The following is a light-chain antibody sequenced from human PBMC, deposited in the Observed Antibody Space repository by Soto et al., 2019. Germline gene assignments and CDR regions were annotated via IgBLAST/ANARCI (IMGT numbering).Light chain of an antibody. Sequence: EIVMTQSPATLSVSPGERATLSCRASQSVSSNLAWYQQNPGQAPRLLIYGASTRATGIPARFSGSGSGTEFTLTISSLQSEDFGVYYCQQYNNWPKTFGQGTKVEI. J-gene: IGKJ1*01. CDR2: GAS. CDR3: QQYNNWPKT. V-gene: IGKV3-15*01. CDR1: QSVSSN.